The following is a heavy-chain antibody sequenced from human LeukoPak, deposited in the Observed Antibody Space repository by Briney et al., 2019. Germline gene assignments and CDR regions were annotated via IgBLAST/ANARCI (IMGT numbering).Heavy chain of an antibody. CDR3: ARQVHRGHHPDYFDY. J-gene: IGHJ4*02. D-gene: IGHD1-1*01. CDR1: GGSISSSNYY. V-gene: IGHV4-39*01. CDR2: SYYTGNT. Sequence: SETLSLTCTVSGGSISSSNYYWGWIRQPPGKGLEWIGMSYYTGNTYYSPSLKSRVTISVDTPNNQFSLKVSSVTAADTAVYYCARQVHRGHHPDYFDYWGQGTLVTVSS.